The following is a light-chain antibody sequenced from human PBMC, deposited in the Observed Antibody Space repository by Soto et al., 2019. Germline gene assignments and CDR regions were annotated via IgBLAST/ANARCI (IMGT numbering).Light chain of an antibody. CDR2: EVS. V-gene: IGLV2-8*01. CDR1: SSDFGGYNF. CDR3: TSYAGXNNFYV. J-gene: IGLJ1*01. Sequence: QSVLTQPPSASGSPLQSVTISCTGTSSDFGGYNFVSWYQQHPGKAPKLIIYEVSKRPSGVPDRFSGSKSGNTASLTVSGLQAEDEADYYCTSYAGXNNFYVFGTGTKVTVL.